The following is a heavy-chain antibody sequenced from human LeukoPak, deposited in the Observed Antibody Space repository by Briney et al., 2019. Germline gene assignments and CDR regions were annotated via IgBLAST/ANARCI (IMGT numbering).Heavy chain of an antibody. CDR2: ISAGSSTI. CDR1: GSTFSSYS. CDR3: AELGITMIGGV. V-gene: IGHV3-48*04. Sequence: GGSLRLSCAASGSTFSSYSMNWVRQAPGKGLEWVSYISAGSSTIYYSDSVKGRFTISRDNAKNSLYLQMNSLRAEDTAVYYCAELGITMIGGVWGKGTTVTISS. J-gene: IGHJ6*04. D-gene: IGHD3-10*02.